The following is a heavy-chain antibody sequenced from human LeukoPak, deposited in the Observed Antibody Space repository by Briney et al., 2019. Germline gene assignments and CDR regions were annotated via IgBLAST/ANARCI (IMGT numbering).Heavy chain of an antibody. CDR3: ARASPGGIGRNLDY. D-gene: IGHD1-26*01. V-gene: IGHV1-2*02. CDR2: INPNSGGT. CDR1: GYTFTGYY. J-gene: IGHJ4*02. Sequence: ASVKVSCKASGYTFTGYYMHWVRQAPGQGLEWMGWINPNSGGTNYAQKFQGRVTMTRDTSISTAYMELRSLRSDDTAVYYCARASPGGIGRNLDYWGQGTLVTVSS.